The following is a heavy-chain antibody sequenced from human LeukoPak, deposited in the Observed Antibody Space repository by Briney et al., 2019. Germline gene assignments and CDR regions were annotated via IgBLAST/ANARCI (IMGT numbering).Heavy chain of an antibody. V-gene: IGHV7-4-1*02. J-gene: IGHJ3*02. CDR3: ATSITMVRGVIKVDAFDI. CDR1: GYTFTSYA. Sequence: AASVKVSCKASGYTFTSYAMNWVRQAPGQGLEWMGWINTNTGNPTYAQGFTGRFVFSLDTSVSTAYLQISSLKAEDTAVYYCATSITMVRGVIKVDAFDIWGQGTMVTVSS. CDR2: INTNTGNP. D-gene: IGHD3-10*01.